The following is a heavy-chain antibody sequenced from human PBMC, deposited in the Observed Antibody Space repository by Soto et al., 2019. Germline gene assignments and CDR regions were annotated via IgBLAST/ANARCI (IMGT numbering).Heavy chain of an antibody. CDR1: GGTFSSYA. CDR2: IIPIFGTA. V-gene: IGHV1-69*13. CDR3: ARVERDGYYDDAFDI. Sequence: VASVKVSCKASGGTFSSYAISWVRQAPGQGLEWMGGIIPIFGTANYAQKFQGRVTITADESTSTAYTELSSLRSEDTAVYYCARVERDGYYDDAFDIWGQGTMVTVSS. D-gene: IGHD1-26*01. J-gene: IGHJ3*02.